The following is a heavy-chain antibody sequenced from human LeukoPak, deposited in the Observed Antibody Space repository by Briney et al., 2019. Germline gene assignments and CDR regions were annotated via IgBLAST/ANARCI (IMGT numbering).Heavy chain of an antibody. V-gene: IGHV1-2*02. D-gene: IGHD5-18*01. CDR2: INPNSGDV. J-gene: IGHJ5*02. Sequence: ASVKVSCKASGYTFTGYYMHWVRQAPGQGLQWMGWINPNSGDVNYAQKFQDRVTMTRDTSITTAYMELSRLTSDDTAVYYCARGPFRNVDIAMVASRFDPWGQGTLVTVSS. CDR3: ARGPFRNVDIAMVASRFDP. CDR1: GYTFTGYY.